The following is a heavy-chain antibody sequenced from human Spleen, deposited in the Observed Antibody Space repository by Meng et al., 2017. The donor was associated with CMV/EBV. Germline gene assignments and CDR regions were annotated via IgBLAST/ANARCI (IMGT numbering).Heavy chain of an antibody. J-gene: IGHJ4*02. CDR1: GYTFSDYY. Sequence: KVSCKASGYTFSDYYMHWVRQTPGQGLEWMGWIIPHSGDTNFAQKFQGRVRMTRDTSINTVYMELSRLRSDDTAMYYCARVEISFDHWGQGTLVTVSS. CDR2: IIPHSGDT. CDR3: ARVEISFDH. D-gene: IGHD2/OR15-2a*01. V-gene: IGHV1-2*02.